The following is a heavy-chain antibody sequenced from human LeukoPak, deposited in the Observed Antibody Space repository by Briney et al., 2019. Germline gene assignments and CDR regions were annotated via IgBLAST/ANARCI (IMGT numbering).Heavy chain of an antibody. V-gene: IGHV4-39*01. CDR3: ARRLARPGYFDY. CDR1: GGSISSSSYY. Sequence: ETLSLTCTVSGGSISSSSYYWGWIRQPPGKGLEWIGSIYYSGRTYYNPSLKSRVTISVDTSKNQFSLKLSSVPAADTAVYYCARRLARPGYFDYWGQGTLVTVSS. D-gene: IGHD3-9*01. CDR2: IYYSGRT. J-gene: IGHJ4*02.